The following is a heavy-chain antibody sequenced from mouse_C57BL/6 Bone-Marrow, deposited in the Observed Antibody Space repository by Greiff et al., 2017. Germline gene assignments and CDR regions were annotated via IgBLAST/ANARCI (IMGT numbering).Heavy chain of an antibody. CDR2: IDPENGDT. CDR1: GFNIKDDY. Sequence: EVQLQQSGAELVRPGASVKLSCTASGFNIKDDYMPWVEQRPEQGLEWIGWIDPENGDTEYASKFQGKANITADTSSNTAYLQLSSLTSEDTAVYYCTTAGRGYFDVWGTGTTVTVSS. CDR3: TTAGRGYFDV. D-gene: IGHD3-2*02. V-gene: IGHV14-4*01. J-gene: IGHJ1*03.